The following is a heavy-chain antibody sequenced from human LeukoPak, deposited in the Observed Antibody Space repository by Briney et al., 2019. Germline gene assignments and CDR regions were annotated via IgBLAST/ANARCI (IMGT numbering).Heavy chain of an antibody. D-gene: IGHD6-19*01. J-gene: IGHJ4*02. CDR3: ARGLIAVAGTSFDY. CDR1: GFTFSSYS. V-gene: IGHV3-21*01. CDR2: ISSSSSYI. Sequence: GGSLRLSCAASGFTFSSYSMNWVRQAPGKGLEWVSSISSSSSYIYYADSVKGRFTISRDNAKNSLYLQMNGLRAEDTAVYYCARGLIAVAGTSFDYWGQGTLVTVSS.